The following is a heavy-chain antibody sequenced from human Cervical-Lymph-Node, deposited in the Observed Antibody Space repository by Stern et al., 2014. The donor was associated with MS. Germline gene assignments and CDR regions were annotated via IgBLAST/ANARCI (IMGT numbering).Heavy chain of an antibody. D-gene: IGHD2-2*01. J-gene: IGHJ6*02. CDR2: ISGSTTNI. CDR3: ARGIYCSSTSCYVYQYYGMDV. CDR1: GFTFSSYT. Sequence: EVQLEESGGGLVKPGGSLRLSCAASGFTFSSYTMNWVRQAPGKGLEWVSSISGSTTNIYYADSVKGRFTISRDNAKNSLFLQMNSLRVEDTAVYYCARGIYCSSTSCYVYQYYGMDVWGQGTTVTVSS. V-gene: IGHV3-21*01.